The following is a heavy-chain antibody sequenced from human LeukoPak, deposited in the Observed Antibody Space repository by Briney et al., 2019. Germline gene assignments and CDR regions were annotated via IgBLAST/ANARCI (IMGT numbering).Heavy chain of an antibody. Sequence: ASVKVSCKASGYTFTSYGISRVRQAPGQGLEWMGWISAYNGNTNYAQKLQGRVTMTTDTSTSTAYMELRSLRSDDTAVYYCARVRSGWYWEYYYYYGMDVWGQGTTVTVSS. CDR1: GYTFTSYG. J-gene: IGHJ6*02. CDR2: ISAYNGNT. V-gene: IGHV1-18*01. CDR3: ARVRSGWYWEYYYYYGMDV. D-gene: IGHD6-19*01.